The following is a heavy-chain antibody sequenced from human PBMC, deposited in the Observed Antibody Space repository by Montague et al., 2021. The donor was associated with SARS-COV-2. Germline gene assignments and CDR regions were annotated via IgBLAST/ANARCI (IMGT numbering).Heavy chain of an antibody. Sequence: TLSLTCTVSGGYISSGSYYWSWILQPAGRGMEWIGRIYASGSTKYNPSLKSRVTISVDTSKNQYSLKVSSVTAADTAVYYCARDLSSSWSYWFDPWGQGTLVTVSS. CDR3: ARDLSSSWSYWFDP. D-gene: IGHD6-13*01. J-gene: IGHJ5*02. V-gene: IGHV4-61*02. CDR1: GGYISSGSYY. CDR2: IYASGST.